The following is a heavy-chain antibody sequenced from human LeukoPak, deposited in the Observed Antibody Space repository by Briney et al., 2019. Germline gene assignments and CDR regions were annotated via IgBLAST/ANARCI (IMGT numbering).Heavy chain of an antibody. D-gene: IGHD4-11*01. Sequence: ASVKVSCKASGYTFTSYDINWVRQATGQGLEWMGWMNPNSGNTGYAQKFQGRVTMTRNTSISTAYMELSSLRSEDTAVYYCAREGSNYGGLYYGMDVWDQGTTVTVSS. CDR3: AREGSNYGGLYYGMDV. V-gene: IGHV1-8*01. CDR2: MNPNSGNT. J-gene: IGHJ6*02. CDR1: GYTFTSYD.